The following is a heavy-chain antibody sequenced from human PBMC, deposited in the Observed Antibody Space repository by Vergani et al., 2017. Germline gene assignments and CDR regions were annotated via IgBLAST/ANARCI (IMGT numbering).Heavy chain of an antibody. V-gene: IGHV3-30*02. CDR2: IGKDGINT. D-gene: IGHD2-21*02. CDR1: GFTFSNFG. Sequence: AQLVESGGGAVKPGGSLRLSCAASGFTFSNFGMHWIRQAPGKGLEWLAYIGKDGINTRYRDAVKGRFTVSRDNSKDILYLQMDSLRSEDTALYYCAKYLRDSTDGLPDSWGPGTLVIVSS. J-gene: IGHJ4*02. CDR3: AKYLRDSTDGLPDS.